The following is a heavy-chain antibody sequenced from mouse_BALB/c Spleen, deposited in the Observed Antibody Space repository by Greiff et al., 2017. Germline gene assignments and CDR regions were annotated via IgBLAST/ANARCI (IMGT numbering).Heavy chain of an antibody. Sequence: QVQLQQSGAELVRPGVSVKISCKGSGYTFTDYAMHWVKQSHAKSLEWIGVISTYYGDASYNQKFKGKATMTVDKSSSTAYMELARLTSEDSAIYYCARGYYYGSSYAMDYWGQGTSVTVSS. CDR2: ISTYYGDA. CDR1: GYTFTDYA. V-gene: IGHV1S137*01. D-gene: IGHD1-1*01. J-gene: IGHJ4*01. CDR3: ARGYYYGSSYAMDY.